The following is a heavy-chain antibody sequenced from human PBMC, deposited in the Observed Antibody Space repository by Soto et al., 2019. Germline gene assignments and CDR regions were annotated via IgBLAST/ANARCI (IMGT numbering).Heavy chain of an antibody. Sequence: EVQLVESGGGLVKPGGSLRLSCATSGFTFNTYDMNWVRQAPGKGLEWVSSITTSSAYIYYADSLKGRITISRDNAKNSLFLQMNSLRAEDTAVYYCVRSGTARLLRHSWFETWGQGTVVTVSS. CDR1: GFTFNTYD. CDR2: ITTSSAYI. CDR3: VRSGTARLLRHSWFET. J-gene: IGHJ5*02. V-gene: IGHV3-21*01. D-gene: IGHD2-21*01.